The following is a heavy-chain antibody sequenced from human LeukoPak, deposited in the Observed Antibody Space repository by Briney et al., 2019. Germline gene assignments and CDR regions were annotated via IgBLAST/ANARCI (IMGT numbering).Heavy chain of an antibody. Sequence: SETLSLTCTVSGGSISSHYWSWIRQPPGKGLEWIGYIYYSGSTNYNPSLKSRVTISVDTSKNQFSLKLSSVTAADTAVYYCARNSGSYPEAFDIWGQGTMVTVSS. J-gene: IGHJ3*02. CDR2: IYYSGST. D-gene: IGHD1-26*01. V-gene: IGHV4-59*11. CDR3: ARNSGSYPEAFDI. CDR1: GGSISSHY.